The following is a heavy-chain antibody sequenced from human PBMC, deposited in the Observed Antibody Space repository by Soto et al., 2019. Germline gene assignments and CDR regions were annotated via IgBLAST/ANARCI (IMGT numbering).Heavy chain of an antibody. D-gene: IGHD4-4*01. CDR2: INAKSDDT. Sequence: QVQLVQSGSEVKKPGASVKVSCKASGYSFSDNQIHWLRRAPGQGLEWMGRINAKSDDTNYAHKFQGTVTMTRDTSIDTAYLELTGLTSDDTAIYYCARKPSLDYIRWGLDPWGQGTLVTVSS. CDR3: ARKPSLDYIRWGLDP. V-gene: IGHV1-2*07. CDR1: GYSFSDNQ. J-gene: IGHJ5*02.